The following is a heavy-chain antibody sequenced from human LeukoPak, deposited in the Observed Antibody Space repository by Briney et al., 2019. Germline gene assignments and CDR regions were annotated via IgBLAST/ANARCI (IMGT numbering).Heavy chain of an antibody. CDR1: XXTXXSYX. J-gene: IGHJ6*01. V-gene: IGHV3-30*02. CDR2: IRYDGSNK. Sequence: AXXXTXXSYXMHWVRQAPGKGXXGVAFIRYDGSNKYYEDSGKGRSTISRDNSKNTLYLHVNSLRPADTAVYYXXXXXXXXXXXXXXXXXXDVXXXXXXVTISS. CDR3: XXXXXXXXXXXXXXXXXDV.